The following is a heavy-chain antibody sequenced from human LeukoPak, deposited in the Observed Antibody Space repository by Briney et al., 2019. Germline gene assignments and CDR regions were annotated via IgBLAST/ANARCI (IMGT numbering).Heavy chain of an antibody. CDR3: ARDGGHSTDLDY. CDR1: GFTFSRHW. Sequence: GGSLRLSCATSGFTFSRHWMSWVRQAPGKGPEWVANIKQDGSERYYVGSVKGRFTISRDNAENSLYLQMNSLRAEDTAIYYCARDGGHSTDLDYWGQGTLVTVSS. V-gene: IGHV3-7*01. J-gene: IGHJ4*02. D-gene: IGHD2/OR15-2a*01. CDR2: IKQDGSER.